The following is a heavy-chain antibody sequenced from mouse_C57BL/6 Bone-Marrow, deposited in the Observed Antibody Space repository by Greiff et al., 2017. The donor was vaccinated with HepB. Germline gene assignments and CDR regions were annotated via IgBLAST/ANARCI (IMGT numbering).Heavy chain of an antibody. V-gene: IGHV5-16*01. Sequence: EVQVVESEGGLVQPGSSMKLSCTASGFTFSDYYMAWVRQVPEKGLEWVANINYDGSSTYYLDSLKSRFIISRDNAKNILYLHMSSLKSEDTATYYCARDRTGYFDYWGQGTTLTVSS. CDR3: ARDRTGYFDY. CDR2: INYDGSST. J-gene: IGHJ2*01. CDR1: GFTFSDYY.